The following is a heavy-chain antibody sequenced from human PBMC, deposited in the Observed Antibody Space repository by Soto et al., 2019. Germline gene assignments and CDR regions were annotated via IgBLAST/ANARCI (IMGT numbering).Heavy chain of an antibody. J-gene: IGHJ5*02. Sequence: ASVKVSCKASGYTFTSYAISWVRQAPGQGLEWMGWISAYNGNTNYAQKLQGRVTMSTDTSTSTAYMELRSLRSDDTAVYYCAITPVERTTAWFDPWGRGTLVTVS. CDR1: GYTFTSYA. CDR3: AITPVERTTAWFDP. V-gene: IGHV1-18*01. D-gene: IGHD4-4*01. CDR2: ISAYNGNT.